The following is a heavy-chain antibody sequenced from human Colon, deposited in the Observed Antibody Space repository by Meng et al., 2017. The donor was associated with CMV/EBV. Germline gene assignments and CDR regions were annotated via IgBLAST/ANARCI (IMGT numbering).Heavy chain of an antibody. CDR3: AREVRHTSSWSYFFDF. Sequence: SETLSLTCTVSGGSVSSGYTYWSWIRQPPGQGLEWIGYVYYSGSTTYNPSLKSRVTISVDTSKNEFSLRMNSVTAADTAGYFCAREVRHTSSWSYFFDFWGQGMLVTVSS. CDR2: VYYSGST. CDR1: GGSVSSGYTY. V-gene: IGHV4-61*01. D-gene: IGHD6-13*01. J-gene: IGHJ4*02.